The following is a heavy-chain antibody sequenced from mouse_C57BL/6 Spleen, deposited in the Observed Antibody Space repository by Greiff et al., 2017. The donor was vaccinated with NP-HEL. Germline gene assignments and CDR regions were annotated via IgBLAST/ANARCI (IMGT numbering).Heavy chain of an antibody. CDR2: IYPSDSET. Sequence: QVQLKQPGAELVRPGSSVKLSCKASGYTFTSYWMDWVKQRPGQGLEWIGNIYPSDSETHYNQKFKDKATLTVDKSSSTAYMQLSSLTSEDSAVYYCARDTTGPRAYWGQGTLVTVSA. J-gene: IGHJ3*01. D-gene: IGHD2-14*01. CDR3: ARDTTGPRAY. V-gene: IGHV1-61*01. CDR1: GYTFTSYW.